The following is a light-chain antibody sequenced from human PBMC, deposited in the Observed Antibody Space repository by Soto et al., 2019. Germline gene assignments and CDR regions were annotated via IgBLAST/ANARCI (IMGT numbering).Light chain of an antibody. Sequence: DIQMTQSPSSLSASVGDRVTITCQASQDISNYLNWYQQKPGKAPKLLIYDASNLETGVPSRFSGSGSGTDVTFTISSLQPEDIATYYCQQYDNLPYTFGQGTNLEIK. CDR2: DAS. J-gene: IGKJ2*01. CDR1: QDISNY. CDR3: QQYDNLPYT. V-gene: IGKV1-33*01.